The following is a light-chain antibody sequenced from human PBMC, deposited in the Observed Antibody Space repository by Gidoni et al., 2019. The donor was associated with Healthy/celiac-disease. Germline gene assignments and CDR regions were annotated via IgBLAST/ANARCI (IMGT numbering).Light chain of an antibody. CDR3: QQYDNLPFT. CDR2: DAS. CDR1: QDISNY. J-gene: IGKJ3*01. V-gene: IGKV1-33*01. Sequence: MTQSPSSLSASVGDRVTITCHASQDISNYLNWYQQKPGKAPKLLIYDASNLETGVPSRFSGSGSGTDFTFTISSLQPKDIATYYCQQYDNLPFTFGPGTKVEIK.